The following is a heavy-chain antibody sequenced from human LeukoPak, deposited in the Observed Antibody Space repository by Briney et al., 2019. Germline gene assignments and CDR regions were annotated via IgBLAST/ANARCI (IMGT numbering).Heavy chain of an antibody. CDR3: AILEGIAAAGYYFDY. J-gene: IGHJ4*02. CDR1: GYSMSSGYY. V-gene: IGHV4-38-2*01. Sequence: SETLSLTCAVSGYSMSSGYYWGWIRQPPGKGLEWIGSIYHSGSTYYNPSLKSRVTISVDTSKNQFSLKLSSVAATDTAVYYCAILEGIAAAGYYFDYWGQGTLVTVSS. CDR2: IYHSGST. D-gene: IGHD6-13*01.